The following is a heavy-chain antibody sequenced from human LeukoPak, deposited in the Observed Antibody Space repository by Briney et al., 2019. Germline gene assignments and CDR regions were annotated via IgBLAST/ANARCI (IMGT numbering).Heavy chain of an antibody. D-gene: IGHD3-10*01. J-gene: IGHJ6*03. Sequence: VGSLRLSCAAPGVTFSRYGMRWVRQAPGKGPEWVAFIRDDGSDKYYAGSVKGRFTISRDKSKNTLYLQMNSLRAEDTAGYYCAKVVGSNYYGSGSYYYYYYMDVWGKGTTVTISS. CDR2: IRDDGSDK. CDR1: GVTFSRYG. CDR3: AKVVGSNYYGSGSYYYYYYMDV. V-gene: IGHV3-30*02.